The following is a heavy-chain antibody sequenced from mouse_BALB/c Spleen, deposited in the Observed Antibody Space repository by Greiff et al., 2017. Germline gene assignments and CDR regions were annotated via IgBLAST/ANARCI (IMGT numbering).Heavy chain of an antibody. Sequence: VQLQQSGPSLVQPSQSLSITCTVSGFSLTSYGVHWVRQSPGKGLEWLGVIWRGGSTDYNAAFMSRLSITKDNSKSQVFFKMNSLQADDTAIYYCAKNYGRYYYAMDYWGQGTSVTVSS. CDR2: IWRGGST. CDR3: AKNYGRYYYAMDY. D-gene: IGHD1-1*02. V-gene: IGHV2-5-1*01. CDR1: GFSLTSYG. J-gene: IGHJ4*01.